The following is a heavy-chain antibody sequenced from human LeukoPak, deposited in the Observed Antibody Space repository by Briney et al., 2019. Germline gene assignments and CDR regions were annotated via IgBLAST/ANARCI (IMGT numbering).Heavy chain of an antibody. CDR2: ISSNGGST. J-gene: IGHJ5*02. CDR1: GFTFSSYA. V-gene: IGHV3-64*01. D-gene: IGHD3-16*02. CDR3: ARDGLITFGGVIARNWFDP. Sequence: PGGSLRHSCAASGFTFSSYAMHWVRQAPGKGLEYVSAISSNGGSTYYANSVKGRFTISRDNSKNTLYLQMGSLRAEDMAVYYCARDGLITFGGVIARNWFDPWGQGTLVTVSS.